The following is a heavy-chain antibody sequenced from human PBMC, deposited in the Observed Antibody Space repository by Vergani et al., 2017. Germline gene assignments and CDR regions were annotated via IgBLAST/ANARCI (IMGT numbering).Heavy chain of an antibody. V-gene: IGHV3-21*01. CDR1: GFTFSSYS. J-gene: IGHJ5*02. Sequence: EVQLLESGGGLVQPGGSLRLSCAASGFTFSSYSMNWVRQAPGKGLEWVSSISSSSSYIYYADSVKGRFTISRDNAKNSLYLQMNSLRAEDTAVYYCAREGRSMVRGVIIRGWFDPWGQGTLVTVSS. D-gene: IGHD3-10*01. CDR2: ISSSSSYI. CDR3: AREGRSMVRGVIIRGWFDP.